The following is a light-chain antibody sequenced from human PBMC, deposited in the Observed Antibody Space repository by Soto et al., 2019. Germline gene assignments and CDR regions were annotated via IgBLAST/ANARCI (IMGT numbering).Light chain of an antibody. CDR2: EVS. V-gene: IGLV2-14*01. J-gene: IGLJ1*01. Sequence: QSVLTQPASVSGSPGQSITISCTGTSSDVGRYNHVSWYQQHPGKAPKLMIYEVSDRPSGVSNRFSGSKSGNTASLTISGLQAEDEADYYCTSYTSSSTRVFGTGTKGTVL. CDR3: TSYTSSSTRV. CDR1: SSDVGRYNH.